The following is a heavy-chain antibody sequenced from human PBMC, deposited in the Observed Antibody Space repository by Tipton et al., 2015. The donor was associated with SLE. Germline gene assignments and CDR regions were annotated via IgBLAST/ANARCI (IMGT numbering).Heavy chain of an antibody. V-gene: IGHV4-34*01. CDR2: INHSGGT. J-gene: IGHJ6*03. CDR3: ARGSGRYSSSWYLFYYYMDV. D-gene: IGHD6-13*01. Sequence: TLSLTCAVYGGSFSGYYWSWTRQPPGKGLEWIGEINHSGGTKYNPSLKSRVTISVDTSKNQFSLKLNSVTAADTAVYYCARGSGRYSSSWYLFYYYMDVWGKGTTVTVSS. CDR1: GGSFSGYY.